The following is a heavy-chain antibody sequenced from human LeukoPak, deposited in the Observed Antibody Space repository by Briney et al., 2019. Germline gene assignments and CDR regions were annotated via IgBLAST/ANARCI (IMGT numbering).Heavy chain of an antibody. CDR2: ISSSTSYI. J-gene: IGHJ6*02. D-gene: IGHD2-2*01. CDR1: GFTFSDYS. CDR3: ARVLSAAMWGGMDA. V-gene: IGHV3-21*01. Sequence: GGSLRLSCAASGFTFSDYSMNWVRQAPGKGLEWVSSISSSTSYIFYADSMKGRFTISRDNAKNSLYLQMNSLRAEDTAVYYCARVLSAAMWGGMDAWGQGTTVTVSS.